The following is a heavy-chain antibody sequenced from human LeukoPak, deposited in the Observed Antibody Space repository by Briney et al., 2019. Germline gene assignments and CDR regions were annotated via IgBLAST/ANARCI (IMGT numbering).Heavy chain of an antibody. CDR2: ISSSGSTI. D-gene: IGHD3-10*02. CDR3: AELGITMIGGV. CDR1: GFAFSSYE. V-gene: IGHV3-48*03. Sequence: GGSLRLSCAAAGFAFSSYEMNWVRQAPGKGLEWVSYISSSGSTIYYADSVKGRFTISRDNAKNSLYLQMNSLRAEDTAVYYCAELGITMIGGVWGKGTTVTISS. J-gene: IGHJ6*04.